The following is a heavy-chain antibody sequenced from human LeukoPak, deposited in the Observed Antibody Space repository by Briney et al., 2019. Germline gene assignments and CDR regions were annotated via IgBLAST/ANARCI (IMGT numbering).Heavy chain of an antibody. D-gene: IGHD3-22*01. V-gene: IGHV3-48*03. Sequence: PGGSLRLSCAASGFTFSSYEMNWVRQAPGKGLEWVSYISTSGSRIYYGDSVKGRFTISRDNAKNSLYLQMNSLRAEDTAVYYCARNYYGSSGYYLVAAFDIWGQGTMVAVSS. CDR1: GFTFSSYE. CDR2: ISTSGSRI. CDR3: ARNYYGSSGYYLVAAFDI. J-gene: IGHJ3*02.